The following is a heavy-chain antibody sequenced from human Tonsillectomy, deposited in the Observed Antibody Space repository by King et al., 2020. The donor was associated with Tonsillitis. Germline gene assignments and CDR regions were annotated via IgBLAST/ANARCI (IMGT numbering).Heavy chain of an antibody. J-gene: IGHJ4*02. CDR2: IYLSGST. V-gene: IGHV4-39*01. CDR3: ASSLHVGYYDFWSGYHDY. D-gene: IGHD3-3*01. CDR1: GGSISSRRYY. Sequence: QLQESGPGLVKPSETLSLTCTVSGGSISSRRYYWGWIRQPPGKWLKRIGSIYLSGSTHSNPSLKSRVTISVDTSKNQFSLKLSSVTAADTAVYYCASSLHVGYYDFWSGYHDYWGQGTLVTVSS.